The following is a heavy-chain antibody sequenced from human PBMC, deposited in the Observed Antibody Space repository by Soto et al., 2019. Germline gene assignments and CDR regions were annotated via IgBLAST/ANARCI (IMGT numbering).Heavy chain of an antibody. D-gene: IGHD1-26*01. V-gene: IGHV3-15*01. CDR1: GFTFSRAW. CDR2: IKTKTDRGTT. J-gene: IGHJ4*02. Sequence: SLRLSCAASGFTFSRAWMSWVRQTPGKGLEWVGRIKTKTDRGTTDYAAPVKGRFTISRDDSKNTLYLQMNSLKTEDTAVYYSTTDGAILPGANGPGYWGQGTLVTVSS. CDR3: TTDGAILPGANGPGY.